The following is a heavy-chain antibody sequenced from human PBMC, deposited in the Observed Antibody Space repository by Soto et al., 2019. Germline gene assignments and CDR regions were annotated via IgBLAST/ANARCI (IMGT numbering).Heavy chain of an antibody. CDR1: GFSFSSYD. V-gene: IGHV3-33*01. CDR3: ARGYSSSRDLGY. Sequence: QVQLVESGGGVVQPGTSLRLSCAASGFSFSSYDIHWVRQAPGKGLEWVAVIWYDESNKYYADSVKGRFIISRDNSKNTLYLQMNSLRADDTAVYYCARGYSSSRDLGYWCQGTLVTVS. J-gene: IGHJ4*02. D-gene: IGHD6-13*01. CDR2: IWYDESNK.